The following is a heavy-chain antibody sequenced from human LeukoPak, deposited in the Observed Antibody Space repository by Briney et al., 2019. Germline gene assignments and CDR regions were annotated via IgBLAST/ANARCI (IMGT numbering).Heavy chain of an antibody. Sequence: GGSLRLSCAASGFTFRSYGMHWVRQAPGKGLEWVSYISSSGSAIYYADSVKGRFTISRDNAKNSLYLQMNSLRAEDTAVYYCARAYDSSGLSYWYFNLWGRGALVTVSS. CDR2: ISSSGSAI. V-gene: IGHV3-48*04. CDR1: GFTFRSYG. D-gene: IGHD3-22*01. J-gene: IGHJ2*01. CDR3: ARAYDSSGLSYWYFNL.